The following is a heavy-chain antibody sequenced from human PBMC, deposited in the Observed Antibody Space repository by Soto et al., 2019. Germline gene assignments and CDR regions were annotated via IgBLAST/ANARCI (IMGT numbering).Heavy chain of an antibody. CDR3: ATDYTYSGSYSGKRDMEY. V-gene: IGHV1-46*01. J-gene: IGHJ4*02. CDR1: GYTFTSYY. D-gene: IGHD1-26*01. Sequence: ASVKASCKASGYTFTSYYMHCVRQAPGQGLEWIGIINPSGGSTSYAQKFQGRVTMPEDTSTDTAYRELSSLRSEDTGVYYCATDYTYSGSYSGKRDMEYWGQGSLVTVSS. CDR2: INPSGGST.